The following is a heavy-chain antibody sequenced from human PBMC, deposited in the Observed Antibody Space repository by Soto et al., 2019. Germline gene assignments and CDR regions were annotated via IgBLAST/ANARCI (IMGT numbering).Heavy chain of an antibody. D-gene: IGHD3-3*01. Sequence: PGGSLRLSCAASGFTFSSYSMNWVRQAPGKGLEWVSSISSSSSYIYYADSVKGRFTISRDNAKNSLYLQMNSLRAEDTAVYYCARDKASAYYDFWSGSNWFDPGGQGTLVTVSS. CDR3: ARDKASAYYDFWSGSNWFDP. CDR2: ISSSSSYI. J-gene: IGHJ5*02. V-gene: IGHV3-21*01. CDR1: GFTFSSYS.